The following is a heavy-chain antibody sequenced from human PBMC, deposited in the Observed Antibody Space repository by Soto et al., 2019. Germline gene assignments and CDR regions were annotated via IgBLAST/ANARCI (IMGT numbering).Heavy chain of an antibody. J-gene: IGHJ4*02. D-gene: IGHD6-19*01. CDR1: GFTFSDYY. V-gene: IGHV3-11*01. CDR2: ISSSGSTI. CDR3: ARDYEEYNNDWQSFDY. Sequence: GGSLRLSCAASGFTFSDYYMSWFRQAPGKGLEWVSYISSSGSTIYYADSVKGRFTISRVNAKNSLYLQMNSLRAEDTAVYYCARDYEEYNNDWQSFDYWGQGTLVTV.